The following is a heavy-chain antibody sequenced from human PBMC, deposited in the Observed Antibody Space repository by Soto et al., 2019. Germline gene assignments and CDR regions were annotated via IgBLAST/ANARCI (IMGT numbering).Heavy chain of an antibody. CDR1: GFTFSSYA. CDR3: AKDLADCSGGSCYQSFDY. V-gene: IGHV3-23*01. D-gene: IGHD2-15*01. J-gene: IGHJ4*02. CDR2: ISGSGGST. Sequence: GGSLRLSCAASGFTFSSYAMSWVRQAPGKGLEWVSAISGSGGSTYYADSVKGRFTISRDNSKNTLYLQMNSLRAEDTAVYYCAKDLADCSGGSCYQSFDYWGQGTLVTVSS.